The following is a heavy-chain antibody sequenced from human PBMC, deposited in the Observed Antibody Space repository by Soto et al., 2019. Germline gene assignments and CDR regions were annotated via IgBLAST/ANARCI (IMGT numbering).Heavy chain of an antibody. Sequence: EVQLVESGGGLVQPGRSLRLSCAASGFTFDDYAMHWVRQAPGKGLEWVSGISWNSGSIGYADSVKGRFTISRDNAKNSLYLQMNSLRAEDTALYYCAKDYHYSSEANWFDPWGQGTLVNVSS. CDR2: ISWNSGSI. CDR3: AKDYHYSSEANWFDP. J-gene: IGHJ5*02. V-gene: IGHV3-9*01. CDR1: GFTFDDYA. D-gene: IGHD6-19*01.